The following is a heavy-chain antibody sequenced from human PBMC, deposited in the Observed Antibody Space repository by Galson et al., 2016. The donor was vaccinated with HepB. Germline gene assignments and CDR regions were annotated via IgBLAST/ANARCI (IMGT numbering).Heavy chain of an antibody. D-gene: IGHD3-10*01. V-gene: IGHV3-9*01. CDR1: GFNFYDYA. CDR2: INWNSGRI. Sequence: SLRLSCAASGFNFYDYAMHWVRQVPGQGLEWVSGINWNSGRIDYADSVKGRFTITRDNSRTSLHLQMSSLRAEDTALYYCAKDISSVLYYSVMDVWGQGTTVTVSS. J-gene: IGHJ6*02. CDR3: AKDISSVLYYSVMDV.